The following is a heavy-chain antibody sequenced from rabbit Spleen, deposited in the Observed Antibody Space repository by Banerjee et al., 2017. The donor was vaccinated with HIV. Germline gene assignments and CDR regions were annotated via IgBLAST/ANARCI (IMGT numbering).Heavy chain of an antibody. J-gene: IGHJ4*01. D-gene: IGHD1-1*01. V-gene: IGHV1S40*01. CDR1: GFSFNNNYY. CDR3: ARDLVAVIGWNFNL. Sequence: QSLEESGGGLVQPEGSLTLTCTASGFSFNNNYYMCWVRQAPGKGLEWIACINTATGKAVYASWAKGRFTISKTSSTTVTLQMTSLTAADTATYFCARDLVAVIGWNFNLWGPGTLVTVS. CDR2: INTATGKA.